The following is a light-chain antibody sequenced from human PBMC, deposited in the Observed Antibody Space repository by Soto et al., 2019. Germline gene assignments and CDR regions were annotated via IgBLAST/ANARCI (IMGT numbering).Light chain of an antibody. Sequence: DIQITQSPSTLSGSVGDRVTITCRASQTISSWLAWYQQKPGKAPKLLIYKASTLKSGVPSRFSGCGSGTEFTLTISGLQPDDFATYYCQHYNSYSEAFGQGTKVDIK. CDR3: QHYNSYSEA. J-gene: IGKJ1*01. V-gene: IGKV1-5*03. CDR2: KAS. CDR1: QTISSW.